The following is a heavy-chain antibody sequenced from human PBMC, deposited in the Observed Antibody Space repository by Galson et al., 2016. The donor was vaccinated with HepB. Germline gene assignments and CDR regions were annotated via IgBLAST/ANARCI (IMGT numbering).Heavy chain of an antibody. CDR3: AREWDDGSGSSYPRD. J-gene: IGHJ4*02. V-gene: IGHV1-18*01. CDR2: ISAHNGNT. CDR1: GYIFPIYG. D-gene: IGHD3-10*01. Sequence: SVKVSCKASGYIFPIYGISWVRQAPGQGLEWMGWISAHNGNTKYAQKFQDRVTMTTDTSTSTAFMEMRSLRSDDTAKYYCAREWDDGSGSSYPRDWGQGTLVTVSS.